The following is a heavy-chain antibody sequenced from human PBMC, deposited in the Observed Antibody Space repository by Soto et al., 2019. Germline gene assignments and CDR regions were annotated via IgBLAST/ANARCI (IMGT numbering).Heavy chain of an antibody. J-gene: IGHJ3*02. CDR1: GGSISSYY. Sequence: PSETLSLTCTVSGGSISSYYLSWIRQPPGKGLEWIGYIYYSGSTNYNPSLKSRVTISVDTSKNQFSLKLSSVTAADTAVYYCARRFSGSYLNHGGMGDFDICGQGTMVTVSS. D-gene: IGHD1-26*01. CDR2: IYYSGST. CDR3: ARRFSGSYLNHGGMGDFDI. V-gene: IGHV4-59*01.